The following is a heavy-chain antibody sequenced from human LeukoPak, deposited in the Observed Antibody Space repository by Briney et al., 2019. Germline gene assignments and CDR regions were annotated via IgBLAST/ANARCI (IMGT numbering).Heavy chain of an antibody. V-gene: IGHV1-8*01. CDR3: AILWFGELFAFDI. J-gene: IGHJ3*02. CDR2: MNPNSGNT. CDR1: GYTFTSYD. Sequence: GASVKVSCKASGYTFTSYDINWVRQATGQGLEWMGWMNPNSGNTGYAQKFQGRVTMTRNTSISTAYMEPSSLRSEDTAVYYCAILWFGELFAFDIWGQGTMVTVSS. D-gene: IGHD3-10*01.